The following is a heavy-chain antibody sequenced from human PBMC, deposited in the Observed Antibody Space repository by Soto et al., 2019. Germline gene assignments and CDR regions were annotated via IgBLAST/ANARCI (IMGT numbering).Heavy chain of an antibody. CDR3: ASSNIAAAGFYYYGMDV. V-gene: IGHV4-59*01. D-gene: IGHD6-13*01. J-gene: IGHJ6*02. Sequence: ETLSLTCTVSGGSISSYYWSWIRQPPGKGLEWIGYIYYSGSTNYNPSLKSRVTISVDTSKNQFSLKLSSVTAADTAVYYCASSNIAAAGFYYYGMDVWGRGTTVTVS. CDR2: IYYSGST. CDR1: GGSISSYY.